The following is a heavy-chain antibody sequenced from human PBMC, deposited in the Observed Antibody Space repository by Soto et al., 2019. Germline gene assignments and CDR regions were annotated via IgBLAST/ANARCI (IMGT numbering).Heavy chain of an antibody. J-gene: IGHJ4*02. CDR2: IKQDGSEK. CDR1: GFTFSSYW. Sequence: GGSLRLSCAASGFTFSSYWMSWVRQAPGKGLEWVANIKQDGSEKYYVDSVKGRFTISRDNAKNSLYLQMNSLRAEDTAVYYCAISEGYGSGMYVYWGQGTLVTVSS. V-gene: IGHV3-7*01. D-gene: IGHD3-10*01. CDR3: AISEGYGSGMYVY.